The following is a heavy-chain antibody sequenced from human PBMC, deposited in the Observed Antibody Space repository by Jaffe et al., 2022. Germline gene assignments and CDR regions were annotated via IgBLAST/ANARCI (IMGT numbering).Heavy chain of an antibody. J-gene: IGHJ4*02. CDR3: AKDKGEGSGYYPDALDY. V-gene: IGHV3-43D*04. CDR2: ISWDGGST. Sequence: EVQLVESGGVVVQPGGSLRLSCAASGFTFDDYAMHWVRQAPGKGLEWVSLISWDGGSTYYADSVKGRFTISRDNSKNSLYLQMNSLRAEDTALYYCAKDKGEGSGYYPDALDYWGQGTLVTVSS. D-gene: IGHD3-22*01. CDR1: GFTFDDYA.